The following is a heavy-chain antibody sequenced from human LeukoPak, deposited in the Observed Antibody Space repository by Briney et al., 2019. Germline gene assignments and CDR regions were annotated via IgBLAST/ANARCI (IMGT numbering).Heavy chain of an antibody. J-gene: IGHJ2*01. CDR3: ARDSRQWLVDWYFDL. CDR1: GFTFSSYS. D-gene: IGHD6-19*01. Sequence: GGSLRLSCAASGFTFSSYSMNWGRQAPGKGLEWVSSISSSSSYIYYADSVKGRFTISRDNAKNSLYLQMNSLRAEDTAVYYCARDSRQWLVDWYFDLWGRGTLVTVSS. V-gene: IGHV3-21*01. CDR2: ISSSSSYI.